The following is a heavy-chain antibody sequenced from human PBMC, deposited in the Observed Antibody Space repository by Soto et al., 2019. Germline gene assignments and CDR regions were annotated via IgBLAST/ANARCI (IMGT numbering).Heavy chain of an antibody. J-gene: IGHJ6*04. V-gene: IGHV1-18*01. Sequence: QVQLVQSGDEVRKPGSSVKVSCKASGYIFVNYGIAWVRQAPGQGLEWMGWISPYSGNKHYASKVPGRLTMHTDTSTGPVYRDLGSLTSDDTAGYYCASVVTDGTPPPQDVWGKGTTLTVSS. CDR3: ASVVTDGTPPPQDV. CDR1: GYIFVNYG. D-gene: IGHD3-22*01. CDR2: ISPYSGNK.